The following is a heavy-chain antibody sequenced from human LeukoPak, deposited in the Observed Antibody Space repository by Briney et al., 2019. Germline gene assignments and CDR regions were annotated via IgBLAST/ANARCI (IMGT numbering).Heavy chain of an antibody. CDR3: AGQGGRSGYNGLLLPVDY. CDR2: INHSGST. J-gene: IGHJ4*02. CDR1: GGSFSGYY. Sequence: SSETLSLTCAVYGGSFSGYYWSWIRQPPGKGLEWIGEINHSGSTNYNPSLKSRVTISVDTSKNQFSLKLSSVTAADTAVYYCAGQGGRSGYNGLLLPVDYWGQGSLVTVSS. V-gene: IGHV4-34*01. D-gene: IGHD3-3*01.